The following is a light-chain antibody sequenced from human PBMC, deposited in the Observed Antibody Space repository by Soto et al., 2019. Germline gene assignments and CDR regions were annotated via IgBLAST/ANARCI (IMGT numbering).Light chain of an antibody. J-gene: IGLJ1*01. Sequence: QSVLTQPASVSGSPGQSITISCTGTISDVGGYNYVSWYQQHPGKAPKLMIFDVSNRPSGVSNRFSGSKSGYTASLTISGLQAEDEADYYCSSYTSISTYVFGTGTKVTVL. CDR3: SSYTSISTYV. V-gene: IGLV2-14*03. CDR1: ISDVGGYNY. CDR2: DVS.